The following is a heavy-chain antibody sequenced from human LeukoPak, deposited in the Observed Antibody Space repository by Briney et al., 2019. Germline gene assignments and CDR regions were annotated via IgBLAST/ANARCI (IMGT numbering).Heavy chain of an antibody. CDR3: ARERYQSSGWYLGWFDP. J-gene: IGHJ5*02. CDR1: GFTVSSNY. V-gene: IGHV3-66*02. Sequence: PGGSLRLSCAASGFTVSSNYMSWVRQAPGKGLEWVSVIYSGGSTYYADSVKGRFTISRGNSKNTLYLQMNSLRAEDTAVYYCARERYQSSGWYLGWFDPWGQGTLVTVSS. CDR2: IYSGGST. D-gene: IGHD6-19*01.